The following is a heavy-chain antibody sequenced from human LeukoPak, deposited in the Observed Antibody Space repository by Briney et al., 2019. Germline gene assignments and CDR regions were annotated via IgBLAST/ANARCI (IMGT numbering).Heavy chain of an antibody. CDR1: GGSISSYY. CDR3: ARDKAGYYYDSSGYYY. CDR2: IYYSGST. V-gene: IGHV4-59*01. D-gene: IGHD3-22*01. J-gene: IGHJ4*02. Sequence: KPSETLSLTCTVSGGSISSYYWSWIRQPPGKGLEWIGYIYYSGSTNYNPSLKSRVTISVDTSKNQFSLKLSSVTAADTAVYYCARDKAGYYYDSSGYYYWGQGTLVTVSS.